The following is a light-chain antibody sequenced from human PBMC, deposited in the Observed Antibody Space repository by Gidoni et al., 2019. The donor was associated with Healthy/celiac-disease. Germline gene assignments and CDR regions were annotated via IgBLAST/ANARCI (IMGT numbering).Light chain of an antibody. CDR2: GAS. CDR3: QQYGSSPRYT. Sequence: EIVLTQSPGTLSLSPGETATLSCRASQSVSSSYLAWYQQKPGQAPRLLIYGASSRATGIPDRVSGSGSGTDFTLTISRLEPEDFAVYYCQQYGSSPRYTFGQGTKLEIK. V-gene: IGKV3-20*01. J-gene: IGKJ2*01. CDR1: QSVSSSY.